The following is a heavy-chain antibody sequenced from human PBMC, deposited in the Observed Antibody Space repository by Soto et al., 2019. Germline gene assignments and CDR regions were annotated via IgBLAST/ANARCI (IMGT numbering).Heavy chain of an antibody. Sequence: PSETLSLTCTVSGGSISSYYWSWIRQPPGKGLEWTGYIYYSGSTNYNPSLKSRVSISVDTSKNQFSLRLSSVTAADTAVYFCARHSYGSGGYRWGLDYWGQGTLVTVSS. CDR1: GGSISSYY. CDR2: IYYSGST. J-gene: IGHJ4*02. CDR3: ARHSYGSGGYRWGLDY. V-gene: IGHV4-59*01. D-gene: IGHD3-10*01.